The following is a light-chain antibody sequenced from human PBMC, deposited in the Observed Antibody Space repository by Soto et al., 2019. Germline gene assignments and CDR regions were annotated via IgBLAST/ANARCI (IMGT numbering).Light chain of an antibody. CDR2: GAS. V-gene: IGKV3-20*01. CDR1: QSVSSNY. J-gene: IGKJ2*01. CDR3: QRYGSSPPYT. Sequence: EIVLTQSPGTLSLSPGERATLSCRASQSVSSNYLGWYRQKPGQAPRLLIYGASSRATGIPDRFSGSGSGTDFTLTISRLEPEDFAVYYCQRYGSSPPYTFGQGTKLEIK.